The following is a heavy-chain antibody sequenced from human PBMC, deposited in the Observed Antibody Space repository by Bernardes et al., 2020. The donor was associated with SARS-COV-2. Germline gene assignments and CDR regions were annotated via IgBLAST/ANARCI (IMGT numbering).Heavy chain of an antibody. CDR1: GFTFSSYW. J-gene: IGHJ4*02. V-gene: IGHV3-74*01. Sequence: GGSLRLSRAASGFTFSSYWMHWVRQAPGKGLVWVSRINSDGSSTSYADSVKGRFTISRDNAKNTLYLQMNSLRAEDTAVYYCARGGGSTRSIDYWGQGTLVTVSS. CDR2: INSDGSST. CDR3: ARGGGSTRSIDY. D-gene: IGHD5-12*01.